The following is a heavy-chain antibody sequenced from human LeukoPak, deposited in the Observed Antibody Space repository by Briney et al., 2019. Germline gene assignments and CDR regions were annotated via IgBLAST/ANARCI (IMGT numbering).Heavy chain of an antibody. J-gene: IGHJ5*02. CDR2: ISGSGGST. D-gene: IGHD3-22*01. V-gene: IGHV3-23*01. Sequence: GGSLRLSCAASGFTFSSYAMSWVRQAPGKGLEWVSAISGSGGSTYYADSVKGRFTISRDNSKNTLYLQMNSLRAEDTAVYYCAKDLDSGGYYDWFDPWGRGTRVPVSS. CDR1: GFTFSSYA. CDR3: AKDLDSGGYYDWFDP.